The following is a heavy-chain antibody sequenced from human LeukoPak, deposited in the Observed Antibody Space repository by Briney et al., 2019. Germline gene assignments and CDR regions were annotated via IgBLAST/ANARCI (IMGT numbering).Heavy chain of an antibody. J-gene: IGHJ4*02. CDR2: ISGNGGST. D-gene: IGHD4-11*01. CDR3: ASVTTHGVSHYEYKY. CDR1: GFTFSSYV. V-gene: IGHV3-64*01. Sequence: GGSLRLSCAASGFTFSSYVMHWVRQAPGKGLEYVPGISGNGGSTYYANSVKGRFTISRDNSKNTLYLQMGSLRAEDMAVYYCASVTTHGVSHYEYKYWGQGTLVTVSS.